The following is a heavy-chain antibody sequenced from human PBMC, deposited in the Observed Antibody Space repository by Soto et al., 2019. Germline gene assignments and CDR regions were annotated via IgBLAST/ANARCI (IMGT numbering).Heavy chain of an antibody. V-gene: IGHV3-23*01. CDR1: GFTFSSYA. CDR3: AKDLSLNGGNTNGYYDY. CDR2: ISGCGETT. D-gene: IGHD1-1*01. Sequence: XGSLTLSCAASGFTFSSYAMSGVRQPPGSGLECVSLISGCGETTYYAGSVKGRFTISRDNSKNTLYLEMSSLRAEDTGLYFCAKDLSLNGGNTNGYYDYWGQGTRVTVSS. J-gene: IGHJ4*02.